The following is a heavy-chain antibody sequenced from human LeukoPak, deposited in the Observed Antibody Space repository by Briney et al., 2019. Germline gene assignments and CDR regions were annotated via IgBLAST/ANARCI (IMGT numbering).Heavy chain of an antibody. CDR1: GFTFSDYY. Sequence: AGGSLRLSCAASGFTFSDYYMSWIRQAPGKGLEWVSYISSSSSYTNYADSVKGRFTISRDNAKNSLYLQMNSLRAEDTAVYYFARDVAAAGGIDYWGQGTLVTVSS. CDR3: ARDVAAAGGIDY. CDR2: ISSSSSYT. J-gene: IGHJ4*02. D-gene: IGHD6-13*01. V-gene: IGHV3-11*05.